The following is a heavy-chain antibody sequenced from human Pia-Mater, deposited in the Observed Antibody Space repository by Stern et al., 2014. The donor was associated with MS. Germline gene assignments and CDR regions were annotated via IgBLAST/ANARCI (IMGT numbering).Heavy chain of an antibody. Sequence: QLVESGPGLVKPSETLSLTCTVSGGSISSSSYYWGWIRQPPGKGLEWIGSIYYSGSTYYNPSLKSRVTISVDTSKNQFSLKLSSVTAADTAVYYCARHGTNDYGDYASHYWGQGTLVTVSS. CDR1: GGSISSSSYY. CDR3: ARHGTNDYGDYASHY. CDR2: IYYSGST. D-gene: IGHD4-17*01. V-gene: IGHV4-39*01. J-gene: IGHJ4*02.